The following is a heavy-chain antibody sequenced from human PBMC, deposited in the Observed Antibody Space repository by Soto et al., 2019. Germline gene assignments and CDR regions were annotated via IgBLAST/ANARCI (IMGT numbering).Heavy chain of an antibody. J-gene: IGHJ4*02. V-gene: IGHV4-59*01. D-gene: IGHD3-10*01. CDR1: GGSMSEYF. CDR3: ARDGYDGSGSPYPAY. Sequence: SETLSLTCSVSGGSMSEYFWSWIRQSPGKGLEWIGYIYYLGSTDYNPSLKSRVTISVDTSKRQFSLRLTSVTAADTAVYYCARDGYDGSGSPYPAYWGPGTQVTSPQ. CDR2: IYYLGST.